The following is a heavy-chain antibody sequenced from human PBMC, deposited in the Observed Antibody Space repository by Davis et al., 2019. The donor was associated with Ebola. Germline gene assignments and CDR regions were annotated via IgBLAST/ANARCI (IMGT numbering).Heavy chain of an antibody. CDR1: GFTFSGSA. J-gene: IGHJ4*02. Sequence: GESLKISCAASGFTFSGSAMHWVRQASGKGLEWVGRIRSKANSYATAYAASVKGRFTISRDDSKNTAYLQMNSRKTEDTDVYYCTLTVGSFDYWGQGTLVTVSS. CDR2: IRSKANSYAT. V-gene: IGHV3-73*01. D-gene: IGHD1-20*01. CDR3: TLTVGSFDY.